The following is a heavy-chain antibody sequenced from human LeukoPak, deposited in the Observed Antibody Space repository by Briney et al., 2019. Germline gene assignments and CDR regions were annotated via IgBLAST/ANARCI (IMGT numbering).Heavy chain of an antibody. D-gene: IGHD3-10*01. V-gene: IGHV4-59*08. J-gene: IGHJ5*02. CDR1: GGSISSYY. CDR3: ARNYGSGKGFDP. Sequence: KPSETLSLTCTVSGGSISSYYWSWIRQPPGKGLEWTGYIYYSGSTNYNPSLKSRVTISVDTSKNQFSLKLSSVTAADTAVYYCARNYGSGKGFDPWGQGTLVTVSS. CDR2: IYYSGST.